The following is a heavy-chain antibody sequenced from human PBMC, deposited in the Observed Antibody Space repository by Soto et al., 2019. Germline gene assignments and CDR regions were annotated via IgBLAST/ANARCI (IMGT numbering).Heavy chain of an antibody. J-gene: IGHJ3*02. V-gene: IGHV1-8*01. CDR2: MNPNSGNT. Sequence: ASVKVSCKASGYTFTSYDINWVRQATAQGLEWKGWMNPNSGNTGYAQKFRGRVTMTRNTSISTAYMELSSLRSEDTVVYYCARGGRLDDAFDIWGRGTMVTVSS. D-gene: IGHD6-25*01. CDR3: ARGGRLDDAFDI. CDR1: GYTFTSYD.